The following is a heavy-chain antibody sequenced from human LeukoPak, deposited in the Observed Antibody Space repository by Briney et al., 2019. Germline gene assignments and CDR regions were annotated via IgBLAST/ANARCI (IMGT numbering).Heavy chain of an antibody. D-gene: IGHD6-13*01. CDR1: GGSVSSYY. V-gene: IGHV4-34*01. CDR2: INHSGST. CDR3: AVGIAAAGTRNYYYMDV. J-gene: IGHJ6*03. Sequence: PSETLSLTCTVSGGSVSSYYWSWIRQPPGKGLEWIGEINHSGSTNYNPSLKSRVTISVDTSKNQFSLKLSSVTAADTAVYYCAVGIAAAGTRNYYYMDVWGKGTTVTVSS.